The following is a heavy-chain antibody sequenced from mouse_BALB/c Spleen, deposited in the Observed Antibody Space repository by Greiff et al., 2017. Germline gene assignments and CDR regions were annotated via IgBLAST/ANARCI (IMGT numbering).Heavy chain of an antibody. D-gene: IGHD1-1*01. CDR3: ARQATVVADAMDY. CDR2: ISSGSSTI. J-gene: IGHJ4*01. CDR1: GFTFSSFG. Sequence: EVQLVESGGGLVQPGGSRKLSCAASGFTFSSFGMHWVRQAPEKGLEWVAYISSGSSTIYYADTVKGRFTISRDNPKNTLFLQMTSLRSEDTAMYYCARQATVVADAMDYWGQGTSVTVSS. V-gene: IGHV5-17*02.